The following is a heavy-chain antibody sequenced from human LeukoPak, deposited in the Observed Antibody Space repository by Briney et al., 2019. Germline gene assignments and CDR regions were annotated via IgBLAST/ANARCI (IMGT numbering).Heavy chain of an antibody. Sequence: QPGGSLRLSCAASGFTFSSYGMSWVRQAPGKGLEWVSAISGSGGSTYYADSVKGRFTISRDNSKNTLYLQMNSLRAEDTAVYYCAKSGREYSSGWPHDYYYYYYMDVWGKGTTVTISS. J-gene: IGHJ6*03. CDR1: GFTFSSYG. CDR2: ISGSGGST. CDR3: AKSGREYSSGWPHDYYYYYYMDV. V-gene: IGHV3-23*01. D-gene: IGHD6-19*01.